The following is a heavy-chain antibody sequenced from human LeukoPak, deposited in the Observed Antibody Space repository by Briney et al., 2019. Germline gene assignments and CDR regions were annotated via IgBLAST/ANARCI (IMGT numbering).Heavy chain of an antibody. CDR3: AGRRLVYGDYSHKTHENWFDP. Sequence: GESLKISCKGSGYSFTSYWIGWVRQMPGKGLEWMGIIYPGDSDTRYSPSFQGQVTISADKSISTAYLQWSSLKASDTAMYYCAGRRLVYGDYSHKTHENWFDPWGQGTLVTVSS. D-gene: IGHD4-17*01. CDR2: IYPGDSDT. J-gene: IGHJ5*02. CDR1: GYSFTSYW. V-gene: IGHV5-51*01.